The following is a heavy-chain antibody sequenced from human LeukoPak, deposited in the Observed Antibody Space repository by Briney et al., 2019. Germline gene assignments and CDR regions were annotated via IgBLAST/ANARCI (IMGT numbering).Heavy chain of an antibody. CDR2: INHSGST. V-gene: IGHV4-34*01. CDR1: GGSFSGYY. D-gene: IGHD3-10*01. CDR3: ARRIAYYYGSGSNFDY. J-gene: IGHJ4*02. Sequence: SETLSLTCAVYGGSFSGYYWTWIRQPPGKGLEWIGEINHSGSTNYNPSLKSRVTISVDTSKKQFSLKLSSVTAADTAVYYCARRIAYYYGSGSNFDYWGQGTLVTVSS.